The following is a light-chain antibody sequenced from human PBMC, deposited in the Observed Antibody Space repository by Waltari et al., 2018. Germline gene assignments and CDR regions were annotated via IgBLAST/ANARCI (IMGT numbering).Light chain of an antibody. CDR2: DVT. CDR3: NSYTSTSTLV. V-gene: IGLV2-14*03. CDR1: SSDIGDYNY. J-gene: IGLJ1*01. Sequence: QSALTQPASVSGSPGQSITISCTGSSSDIGDYNYVSWYQQYPGQAPKLILFDVTDRPSVVSPRFSGSKSGNTASLTISGLQTEDEADYYCNSYTSTSTLVFGTGTKVTVL.